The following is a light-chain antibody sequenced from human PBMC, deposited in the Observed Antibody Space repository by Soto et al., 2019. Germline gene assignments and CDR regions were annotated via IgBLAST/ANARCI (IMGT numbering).Light chain of an antibody. CDR2: GAS. V-gene: IGKV3-20*01. J-gene: IGKJ1*01. CDR1: QRINSY. CDR3: QKYGSSPT. Sequence: EIVMTQSPATLSVSPGERATLSCRARQRINSYLACYQQKPGQAPRFRIYGASSRATGIPDRFSGSGAGTDSTLTISSLEPEDFAVYYCQKYGSSPTFGQGTKVDI.